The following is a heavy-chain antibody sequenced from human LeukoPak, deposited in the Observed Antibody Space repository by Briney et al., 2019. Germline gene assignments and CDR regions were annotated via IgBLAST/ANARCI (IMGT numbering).Heavy chain of an antibody. CDR1: GGSISSYY. CDR3: ARDSYGSGSYYPQGYYYYMDV. CDR2: IYTSGST. J-gene: IGHJ6*03. V-gene: IGHV4-4*07. D-gene: IGHD3-10*01. Sequence: SETLSLTCTVSGGSISSYYWSWLRQPAGKGLEWIGRIYTSGSTNYNPSLKSRVTISVDKSKNQFSLKLSPVTAADTAVYYCARDSYGSGSYYPQGYYYYMDVWGKGTTVTVSS.